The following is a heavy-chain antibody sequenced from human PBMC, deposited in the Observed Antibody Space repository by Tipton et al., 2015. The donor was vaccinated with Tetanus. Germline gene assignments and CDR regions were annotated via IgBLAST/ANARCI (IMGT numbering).Heavy chain of an antibody. CDR3: ARDRLWFGELSHHYYYGMDV. J-gene: IGHJ6*02. V-gene: IGHV3-48*02. Sequence: SLRLSCAASGFTFSSYSMNWVRQAPGKGLEWVSYISSSSSTIYYADSVKGRFTISRDNAKNSLYLQMNSLRDEDTAVYYCARDRLWFGELSHHYYYGMDVWGQGTTVTVSS. CDR2: ISSSSSTI. D-gene: IGHD3-10*01. CDR1: GFTFSSYS.